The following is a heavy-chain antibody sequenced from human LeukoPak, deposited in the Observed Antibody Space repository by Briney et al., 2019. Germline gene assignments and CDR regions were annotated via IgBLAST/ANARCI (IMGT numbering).Heavy chain of an antibody. CDR3: ASTSSGWYVRYAFDI. V-gene: IGHV5-51*01. Sequence: GKSLKISCKGSGYSFTSYWIGWVRQMPGKGLEWMGIIYPGDSDTRYSPSFQGQVTISADKSISTAYLQWSSLKASDTAMYYCASTSSGWYVRYAFDIWGQGTMVTVSS. CDR1: GYSFTSYW. J-gene: IGHJ3*02. D-gene: IGHD6-19*01. CDR2: IYPGDSDT.